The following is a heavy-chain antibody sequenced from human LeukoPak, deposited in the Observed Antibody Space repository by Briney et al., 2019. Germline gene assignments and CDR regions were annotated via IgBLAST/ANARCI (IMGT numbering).Heavy chain of an antibody. CDR3: VRRIAASGTPLGY. Sequence: ASAKVSCKASGYTFTSYDINWVRQATGQGLEWMGWMNPNSGNTGYAQKFQGRVTITRNTSISTAYMELSSLRSEDTAVYYCVRRIAASGTPLGYWGQGTLLTVSS. CDR1: GYTFTSYD. CDR2: MNPNSGNT. D-gene: IGHD6-6*01. V-gene: IGHV1-8*03. J-gene: IGHJ4*02.